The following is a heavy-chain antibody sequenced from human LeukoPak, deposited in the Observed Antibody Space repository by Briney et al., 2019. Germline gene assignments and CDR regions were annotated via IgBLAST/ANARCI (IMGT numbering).Heavy chain of an antibody. CDR3: ARVGSSGWYGGYYYYMDV. J-gene: IGHJ6*03. Sequence: NPSETLSLTCTVSGYSISNNFYWAWIRQSPGKGLEWIVSINHSWSTYYNPSLKSRVTISVDTSKNQFSLKLTSVTAADTAVYYCARVGSSGWYGGYYYYMDVWGKGTTVTISS. CDR1: GYSISNNFY. D-gene: IGHD6-19*01. V-gene: IGHV4-38-2*02. CDR2: INHSWST.